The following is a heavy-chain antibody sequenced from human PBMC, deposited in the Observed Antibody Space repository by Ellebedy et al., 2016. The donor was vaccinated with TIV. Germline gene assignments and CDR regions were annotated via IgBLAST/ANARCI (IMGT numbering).Heavy chain of an antibody. J-gene: IGHJ4*02. CDR3: ARAEGGYCSASSCYAPDF. D-gene: IGHD2-15*01. CDR1: GFTFSNDA. V-gene: IGHV3-30*04. CDR2: ISHDGSNE. Sequence: PGGSLRLSCAASGFTFSNDALYWVRQAPGTGLDWVAAISHDGSNEYYADSVKGRFTISRDSSKNTLYPQMNSLRPDDTAIYYCARAEGGYCSASSCYAPDFWGQGTLVTVSS.